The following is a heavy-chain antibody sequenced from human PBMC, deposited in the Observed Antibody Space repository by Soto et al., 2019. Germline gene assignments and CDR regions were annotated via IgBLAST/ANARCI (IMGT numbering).Heavy chain of an antibody. CDR3: ARDRDYYDSSGYYYNWFDP. V-gene: IGHV1-3*01. CDR2: INAGNGNT. CDR1: GYTFTSYA. J-gene: IGHJ5*02. Sequence: ASVKVSCKASGYTFTSYAMHWVRQAPGQRLEWMGWINAGNGNTKYSQKFQGRVTITRDTSASTAYMELSSLRSEDTAVYYCARDRDYYDSSGYYYNWFDPWGQGTLVTVSS. D-gene: IGHD3-22*01.